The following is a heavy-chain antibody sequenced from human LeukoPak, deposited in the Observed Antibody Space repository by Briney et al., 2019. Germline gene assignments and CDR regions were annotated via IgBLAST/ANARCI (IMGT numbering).Heavy chain of an antibody. J-gene: IGHJ5*02. Sequence: SETLSLTCTVSGGSISSYHWSWIRQPPGKGLEWIGYIYYSGSTNYNPSLKSRVTISVDTSKNQFSLKLSSVTAADTAVYYCARANDYGDYIWFDPWGQGTLVTVSS. V-gene: IGHV4-59*01. CDR3: ARANDYGDYIWFDP. CDR2: IYYSGST. D-gene: IGHD4-17*01. CDR1: GGSISSYH.